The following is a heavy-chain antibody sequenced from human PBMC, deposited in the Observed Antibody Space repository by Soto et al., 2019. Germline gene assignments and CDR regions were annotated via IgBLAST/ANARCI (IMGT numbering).Heavy chain of an antibody. V-gene: IGHV3-23*01. CDR1: GFTFSSYA. CDR3: AKDGRGGYSYGHDAFDI. CDR2: ISGSGGST. J-gene: IGHJ3*02. Sequence: GGSLRLSCAASGFTFSSYAMSWVRQAPGKGLEWVSAISGSGGSTYYADSVKGRFTISRDNSKNTLYLQMNSLRAEDTAVYYCAKDGRGGYSYGHDAFDIWGQGTMVTVSS. D-gene: IGHD5-18*01.